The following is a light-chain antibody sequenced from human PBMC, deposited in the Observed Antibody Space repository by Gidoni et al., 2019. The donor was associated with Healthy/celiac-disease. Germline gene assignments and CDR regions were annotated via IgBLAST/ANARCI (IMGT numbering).Light chain of an antibody. CDR2: DVS. CDR1: SSDVGSYNY. CDR3: SSYTSLYWV. V-gene: IGLV2-14*03. Sequence: QSALTQPASVSGSPGQSITISCTGTSSDVGSYNYVSWYQQHPGKAPKLMIYDVSNRPSGVSNRFSGSKSGNTASLTISGLQAEDEADYYCSSYTSLYWVFGGGTKLTVL. J-gene: IGLJ3*02.